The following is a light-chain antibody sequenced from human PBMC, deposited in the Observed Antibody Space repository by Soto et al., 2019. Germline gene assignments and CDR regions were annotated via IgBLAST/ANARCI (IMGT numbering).Light chain of an antibody. J-gene: IGLJ3*02. CDR3: QSADTSDNNWV. CDR2: KDI. V-gene: IGLV3-25*02. CDR1: ALPNQY. Sequence: SYELTQPPSVSVSPGQTARITCSGDALPNQYAYWYQQRPGQAPVGVIYKDIERPSGIPERFSGSSSGTTVTLTISGVQAEDEADYYCQSADTSDNNWVFGGGTKLTVL.